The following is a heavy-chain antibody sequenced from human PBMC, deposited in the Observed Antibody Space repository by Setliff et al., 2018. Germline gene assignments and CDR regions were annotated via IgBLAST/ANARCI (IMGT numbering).Heavy chain of an antibody. V-gene: IGHV1-18*01. CDR1: GYTFTSYG. CDR2: ISPYNGDT. CDR3: ARSPPNRGSGSGWYGDF. D-gene: IGHD6-19*01. Sequence: ASVKVSCKASGYTFTSYGITWVRQAPGQGLEWMGWISPYNGDTRFQQKFQGRVTVTTDTPTSTGYLELRSLTSDDTAVYYCARSPPNRGSGSGWYGDFWGQGTLVTVSS. J-gene: IGHJ4*02.